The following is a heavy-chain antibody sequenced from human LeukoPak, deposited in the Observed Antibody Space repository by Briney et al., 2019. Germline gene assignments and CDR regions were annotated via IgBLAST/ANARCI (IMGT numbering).Heavy chain of an antibody. Sequence: GASVKVSCKASGGTCSSYAISWVRQAPGQGLEWMGGIIPIFGTANYAQKFQRRVTITADESTSTAYMELSSLRSEDTAVYYCARDRGGQMATIGRNAFDIWGQGTMVTVSS. D-gene: IGHD5-24*01. CDR3: ARDRGGQMATIGRNAFDI. CDR1: GGTCSSYA. CDR2: IIPIFGTA. J-gene: IGHJ3*02. V-gene: IGHV1-69*13.